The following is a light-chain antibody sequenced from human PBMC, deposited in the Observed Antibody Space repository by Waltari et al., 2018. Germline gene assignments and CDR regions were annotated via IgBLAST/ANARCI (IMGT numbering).Light chain of an antibody. CDR3: QQYNTNSPWT. CDR1: QSISSW. V-gene: IGKV1-5*03. CDR2: KAS. J-gene: IGKJ1*01. Sequence: DIQMTQSHSTLSASVGHRVTITCRASQSISSWLAWYQQKPGKAPKLLIYKASTLGRGIPSRFSGSGSGTEFTLTISSLQPDDFATYYCQQYNTNSPWTFGQGTKVEIK.